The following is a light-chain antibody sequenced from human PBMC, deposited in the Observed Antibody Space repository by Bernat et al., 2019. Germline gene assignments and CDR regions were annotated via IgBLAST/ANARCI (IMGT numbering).Light chain of an antibody. CDR1: QSVSSY. CDR3: QQRSNWPPF. V-gene: IGKV3-11*01. J-gene: IGKJ5*01. Sequence: EIVLTQSPATLSLSPGERATLSCRASQSVSSYLAWYQQKPGQAPRLLIYDASNGATGTPARFSGSWSGTAFTLTLSSLEPEDFAVYYCQQRSNWPPFFGQGTRLEI. CDR2: DAS.